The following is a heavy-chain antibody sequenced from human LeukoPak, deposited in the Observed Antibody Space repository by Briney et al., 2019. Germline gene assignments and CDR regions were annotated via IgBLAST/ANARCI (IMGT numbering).Heavy chain of an antibody. V-gene: IGHV4-59*01. CDR2: IYYSGST. CDR1: GGSISNYY. Sequence: SETLSLTCTVSGGSISNYYWNWIRQPPGKGLEWIGYIYYSGSTNYNPSLKSRVTISVDTSKNQFSLKLSSVTAADTAVYYCARGSGAYYYDSSGYYPDYWGQGTLVTVSS. J-gene: IGHJ4*02. CDR3: ARGSGAYYYDSSGYYPDY. D-gene: IGHD3-22*01.